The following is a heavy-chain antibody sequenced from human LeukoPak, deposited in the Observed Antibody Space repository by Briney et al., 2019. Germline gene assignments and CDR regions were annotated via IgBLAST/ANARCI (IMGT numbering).Heavy chain of an antibody. CDR1: GGSISSSSYY. CDR3: ARHPSTARADFDY. V-gene: IGHV4-39*01. CDR2: IYYSGST. D-gene: IGHD2-2*01. Sequence: SETLSLTCTVSGGSISSSSYYWGWIRQPPGKGLEWIGSIYYSGSTYYNPSPKSRVTISVDTSKNQFSLKLSSVTAADTAVYYCARHPSTARADFDYWGQGTLVTVSS. J-gene: IGHJ4*02.